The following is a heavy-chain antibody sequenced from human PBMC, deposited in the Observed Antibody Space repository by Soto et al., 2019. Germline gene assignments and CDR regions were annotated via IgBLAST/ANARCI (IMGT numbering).Heavy chain of an antibody. V-gene: IGHV1-69*13. CDR2: IIPIFGTA. D-gene: IGHD4-4*01. CDR3: ASRAGGYLTVTTSVYGMDV. J-gene: IGHJ6*02. Sequence: SVKVSCKASGGTFSSYAISWVRQAPGQVLEWMGGIIPIFGTANYAQKFQGRVTITADESTSTAYMELSSLRSEDTAVYYCASRAGGYLTVTTSVYGMDVWGQGTTVTVSS. CDR1: GGTFSSYA.